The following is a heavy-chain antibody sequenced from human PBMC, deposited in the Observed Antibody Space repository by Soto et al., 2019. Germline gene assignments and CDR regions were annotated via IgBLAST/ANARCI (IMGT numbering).Heavy chain of an antibody. D-gene: IGHD3-10*01. J-gene: IGHJ4*02. Sequence: QVQLVESGGGVVQPGRSLRLSCAASGFTFSSYAMHWVRQAPGNGLEWVAVIWYDGSNKNYADSVKGRFTISRDNSKNTLYLQMNSLRIEDTAVYYCAKARHGSGTYSYFDYWGQGILVTVSS. CDR2: IWYDGSNK. CDR3: AKARHGSGTYSYFDY. CDR1: GFTFSSYA. V-gene: IGHV3-30*18.